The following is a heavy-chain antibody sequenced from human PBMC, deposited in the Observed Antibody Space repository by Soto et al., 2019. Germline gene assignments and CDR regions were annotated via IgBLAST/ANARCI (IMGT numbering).Heavy chain of an antibody. CDR3: ANTHDGDCYSCYYYGMDV. CDR1: GFTFSSYG. CDR2: ISYDGSNK. D-gene: IGHD2-21*02. Sequence: QVQLVESGGGVVQPGRSLRLSCAASGFTFSSYGMHWVRRAPGKGLEWVAVISYDGSNKYYADSVKGRFTISRDNSKNTLYLQMNSLRAEDTAVYYCANTHDGDCYSCYYYGMDVWGQGTTVTVSS. J-gene: IGHJ6*02. V-gene: IGHV3-30*18.